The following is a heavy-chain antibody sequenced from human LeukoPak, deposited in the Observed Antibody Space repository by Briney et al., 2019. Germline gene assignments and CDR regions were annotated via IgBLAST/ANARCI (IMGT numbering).Heavy chain of an antibody. CDR2: ISDSGDST. CDR1: GFTFSSYA. D-gene: IGHD1-26*01. Sequence: GGSLRLSCAASGFTFSSYAMSWVRQAPGKGLEWVSGISDSGDSTNYADSVKGRFTISRDNSKSILYLEMSSLRAEDTAVYYCAKAGWSWYFDSWGQGTLVTVSS. CDR3: AKAGWSWYFDS. V-gene: IGHV3-23*01. J-gene: IGHJ4*02.